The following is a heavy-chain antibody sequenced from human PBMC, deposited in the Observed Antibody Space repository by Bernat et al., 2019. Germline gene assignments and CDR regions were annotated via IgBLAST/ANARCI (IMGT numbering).Heavy chain of an antibody. CDR2: ISSNGGST. D-gene: IGHD1-26*01. J-gene: IGHJ3*02. V-gene: IGHV3-64*01. CDR3: ARDKGMRWEAQDAFDI. CDR1: GFTFSSYA. Sequence: EVQLVESGGGLVQPGGSLRLSCAASGFTFSSYAMHWVRQAPGKGLEYVSAISSNGGSTYYANSVKGRFTISRDNSKYTLYLQMGSLRAEDMAVYYCARDKGMRWEAQDAFDIWGQGTMVTVSS.